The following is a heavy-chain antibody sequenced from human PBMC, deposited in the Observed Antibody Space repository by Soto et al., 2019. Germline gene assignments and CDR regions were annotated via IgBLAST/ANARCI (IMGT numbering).Heavy chain of an antibody. CDR2: ISWNSGSI. V-gene: IGHV3-9*01. Sequence: GGSLSLSCAASGFTFADYAMHWVRQDPGKGLGWVSGISWNSGSIGYADSVKGRFTISRDNAKNSLYLQMNSLRAEDTALYYCAKDIVRSRFLEPNVYGMDVWGQGTTVTVSS. CDR3: AKDIVRSRFLEPNVYGMDV. D-gene: IGHD3-3*01. J-gene: IGHJ6*02. CDR1: GFTFADYA.